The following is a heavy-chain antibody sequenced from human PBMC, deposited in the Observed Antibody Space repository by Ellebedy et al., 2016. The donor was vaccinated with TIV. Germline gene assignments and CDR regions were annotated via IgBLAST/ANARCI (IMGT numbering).Heavy chain of an antibody. CDR3: ARGSGFSMVRGISHFDY. D-gene: IGHD3-10*01. V-gene: IGHV3-30-3*01. CDR2: ISDDGSKK. J-gene: IGHJ4*02. Sequence: GESLKISCAASGFTFSGYAMYWVRQAPGKGLEWVAFISDDGSKKYYAASVKGRFTISRDRSQNTLYLQMNSLKPEDTAVYYCARGSGFSMVRGISHFDYWGQGTQVTVSS. CDR1: GFTFSGYA.